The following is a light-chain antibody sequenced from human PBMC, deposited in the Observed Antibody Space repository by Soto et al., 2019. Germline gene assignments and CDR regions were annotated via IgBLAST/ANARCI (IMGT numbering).Light chain of an antibody. CDR3: QRANSFPWT. V-gene: IGKV1-12*01. Sequence: DIQMTQSPSSVSASVGDRVTITCRASQGISTWLAWYQQKPGKAPKLLMYGASTLQSGVPSRFSGSGSGTDFTLTLSGLQPEDFGTYYCQRANSFPWTVGQGTKVEIK. CDR1: QGISTW. J-gene: IGKJ1*01. CDR2: GAS.